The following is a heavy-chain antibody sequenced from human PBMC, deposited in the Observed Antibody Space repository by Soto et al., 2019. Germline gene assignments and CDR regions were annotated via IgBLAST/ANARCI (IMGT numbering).Heavy chain of an antibody. D-gene: IGHD6-19*01. J-gene: IGHJ4*02. Sequence: QLQLQESGPRLVKPSETLSLTCTVSGGSISHISSLWGWIRQPPGKVLQWIGSVSYSGSTYYNPSLKSRVTISVDTTKTQSSRRLSSVTAADTAVYYCSRIAVSGQINVFDYWGQGALVTVSS. V-gene: IGHV4-39*01. CDR3: SRIAVSGQINVFDY. CDR1: GGSISHISSL. CDR2: VSYSGST.